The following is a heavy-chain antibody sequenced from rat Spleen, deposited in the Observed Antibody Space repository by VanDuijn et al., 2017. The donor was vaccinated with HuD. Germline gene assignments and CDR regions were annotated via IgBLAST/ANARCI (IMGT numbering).Heavy chain of an antibody. D-gene: IGHD1-6*01. J-gene: IGHJ2*01. CDR3: TRTPMYTPRD. CDR1: GFSLTSYS. V-gene: IGHV2-63*01. CDR2: MWYDGDT. Sequence: VHLKESGPGLVQPSETLSLTCTVSGFSLTSYSVSWVRQSSGKGPEWMGRMWYDGDTAFNSALKSRLSISRDTSKNQVFLKMNSLQTDDTGIYFYTRTPMYTPRDWGQGVMVTVSS.